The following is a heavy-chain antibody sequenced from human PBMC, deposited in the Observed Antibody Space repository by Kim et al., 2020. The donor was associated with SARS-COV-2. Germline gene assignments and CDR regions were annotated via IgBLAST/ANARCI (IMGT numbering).Heavy chain of an antibody. CDR2: IGTAGDT. CDR3: ARSLTYYYDSSGSAFDI. V-gene: IGHV3-13*01. Sequence: GGSLRLSCAASGFTFSSYDMHWVRQATGKGLEWVSAIGTAGDTYYPGSVKGRFTISRENAKNSLYTQMNSLRAGDTAVYYCARSLTYYYDSSGSAFDIWGQGTMVTVSS. J-gene: IGHJ3*02. D-gene: IGHD3-22*01. CDR1: GFTFSSYD.